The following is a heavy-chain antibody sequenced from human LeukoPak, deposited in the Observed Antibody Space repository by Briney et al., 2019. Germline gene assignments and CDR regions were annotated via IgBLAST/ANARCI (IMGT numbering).Heavy chain of an antibody. CDR1: GFTFSSYS. V-gene: IGHV3-21*01. J-gene: IGHJ4*02. D-gene: IGHD5-24*01. CDR3: ARSGDGYNYPDY. CDR2: ISSSSSYI. Sequence: PGGSLRLSCAASGFTFSSYSMNWVRQAPGKGLEWVSSISSSSSYIYYADSVKGRFTISRDNAKNSLYLQMNSLRAEDTAVYYCARSGDGYNYPDYWGQGTQVTVSS.